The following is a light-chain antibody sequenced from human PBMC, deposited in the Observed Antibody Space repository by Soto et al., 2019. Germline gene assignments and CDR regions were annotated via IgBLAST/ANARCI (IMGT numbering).Light chain of an antibody. CDR1: QSFSSNY. CDR3: QQYGSSPWT. CDR2: GAS. J-gene: IGKJ1*01. V-gene: IGKV3-20*01. Sequence: ILLTQSPCTLSFAPGERATLSCRASQSFSSNYLAWYQQKPGQAPRLLIHGASTRAIGIPDRFSGSGSGADFILTISRLEPEDFAVYYCQQYGSSPWTFGQGTKVDIK.